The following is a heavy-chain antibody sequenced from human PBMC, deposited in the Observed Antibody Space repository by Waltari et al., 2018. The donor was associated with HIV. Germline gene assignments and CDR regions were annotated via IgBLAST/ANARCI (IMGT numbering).Heavy chain of an antibody. CDR2: INRQGPLT. Sequence: EVQLVESGGGLVQPGGSLRLSCAGSGFTFSTFWMFWVRQATGKGLVWGTRINRQGPLTSYAAPVKGRLTIWRDNGKKTLYLQMNSLRAEKTAVYYCARGREYSSYGAVEYWGQGTLVTVSS. CDR1: GFTFSTFW. J-gene: IGHJ4*02. D-gene: IGHD5-12*01. CDR3: ARGREYSSYGAVEY. V-gene: IGHV3-74*01.